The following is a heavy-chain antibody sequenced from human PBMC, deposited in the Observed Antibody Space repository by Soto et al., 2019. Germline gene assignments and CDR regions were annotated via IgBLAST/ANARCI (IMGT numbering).Heavy chain of an antibody. Sequence: GGSLRLSCAASGFTFSSYAMSWVRQAPGKGLEWVSAISGSGGSTYYADSVKGRFTISRDNSKNTLYLQMNSLRAEDTAVYYCAKLRKQWRDCSGGSCYPIWGQGTMVTVSS. CDR3: AKLRKQWRDCSGGSCYPI. CDR2: ISGSGGST. D-gene: IGHD2-15*01. J-gene: IGHJ3*02. V-gene: IGHV3-23*01. CDR1: GFTFSSYA.